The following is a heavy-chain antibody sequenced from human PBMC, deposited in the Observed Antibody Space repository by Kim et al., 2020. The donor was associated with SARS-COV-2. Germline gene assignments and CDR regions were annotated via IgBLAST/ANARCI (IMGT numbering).Heavy chain of an antibody. CDR1: GFTFSSYS. CDR2: ISSGSGSDI. V-gene: IGHV3-48*02. Sequence: GGSLRLSCAGSGFTFSSYSINWVRQAPGKELEWIAYISSGSGSDIDDADSVKVRCTGSRDNDGNSLYLQMNSLRDEDTAVYYCAREAAAGRSRFDYWGQGALVTVSS. D-gene: IGHD6-13*01. J-gene: IGHJ4*02. CDR3: AREAAAGRSRFDY.